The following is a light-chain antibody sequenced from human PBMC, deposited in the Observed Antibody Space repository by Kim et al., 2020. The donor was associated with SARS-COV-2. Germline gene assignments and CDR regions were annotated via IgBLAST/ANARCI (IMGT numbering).Light chain of an antibody. J-gene: IGKJ1*01. CDR1: QSVSIN. V-gene: IGKV3-15*01. CDR3: QQYDNWWT. Sequence: SVSPGERATLSCRASQSVSINLAWYQRKPGRAPRLLIYGASTRATGIPARFSGSGSGTEFTLTISSLQSEDFAVYYCQQYDNWWTFGQGTKVDIK. CDR2: GAS.